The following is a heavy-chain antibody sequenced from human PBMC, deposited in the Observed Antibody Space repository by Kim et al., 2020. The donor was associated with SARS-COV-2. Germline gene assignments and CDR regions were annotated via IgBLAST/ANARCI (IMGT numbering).Heavy chain of an antibody. J-gene: IGHJ6*02. CDR2: ISGSGGST. V-gene: IGHV3-23*01. CDR3: AKEYGYCSSTSCYYYYGMDV. CDR1: GFTFSSYA. Sequence: GGSLRLSCAASGFTFSSYAMSWVRQAPGKGLEWVSAISGSGGSTYYADSVKGRFTISRDNSKNTLYLQMNSLRAEDTAVYYCAKEYGYCSSTSCYYYYGMDVWGQETTVTVSS. D-gene: IGHD2-2*01.